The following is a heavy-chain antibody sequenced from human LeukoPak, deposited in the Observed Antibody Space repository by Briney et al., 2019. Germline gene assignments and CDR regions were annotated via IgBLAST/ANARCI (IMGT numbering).Heavy chain of an antibody. CDR3: ARVGIGGSYDYFDY. Sequence: TGGSLRLSCAASGFTFSSYAMHWVRQAPGKGLEWVTVISYDGSNKYYADSVKGRFTISRDNAKNSLYLQMNSLRAEDTAVYYCARVGIGGSYDYFDYWGQGTLVTVSS. V-gene: IGHV3-30-3*01. D-gene: IGHD1-26*01. CDR1: GFTFSSYA. J-gene: IGHJ4*02. CDR2: ISYDGSNK.